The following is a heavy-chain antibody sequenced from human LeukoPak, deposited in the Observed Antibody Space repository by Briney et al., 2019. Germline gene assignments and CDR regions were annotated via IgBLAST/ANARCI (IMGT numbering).Heavy chain of an antibody. CDR1: GYSFTTYW. Sequence: KPGESLKISCKGSGYSFTTYWIAWVRQMPGKGLEWLGVIYPGDSDTRYSPSFQGQVTISADKSISTAYLQWSSLKASDTAMYYCAKSGGSGSHYPYGMDVWGQGTTVTVSS. D-gene: IGHD3-10*01. J-gene: IGHJ6*02. CDR2: IYPGDSDT. CDR3: AKSGGSGSHYPYGMDV. V-gene: IGHV5-51*01.